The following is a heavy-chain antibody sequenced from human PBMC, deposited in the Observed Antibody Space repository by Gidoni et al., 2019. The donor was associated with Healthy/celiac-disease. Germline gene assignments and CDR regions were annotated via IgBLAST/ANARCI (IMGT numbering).Heavy chain of an antibody. J-gene: IGHJ6*04. V-gene: IGHV4-34*01. CDR1: GGSFSGYY. CDR2: INHSGRT. CDR3: ARGVRFLAV. D-gene: IGHD3-3*01. Sequence: QVQLQQWGAGLLKPSATLSLTCAGYGGSFSGYYWSWIRQPPGKGLEWIGEINHSGRTNYNPSLKSRVTISVDTSKNQFSLKLSSVTAADTAVYYCARGVRFLAVWGKGTTVTVSS.